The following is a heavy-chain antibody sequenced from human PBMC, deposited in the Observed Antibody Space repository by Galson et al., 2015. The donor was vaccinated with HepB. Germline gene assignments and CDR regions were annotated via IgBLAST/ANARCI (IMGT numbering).Heavy chain of an antibody. Sequence: SLRLSCAASGFTFSSYAMHWVRQAPGKGLEWVAVISYDGSNKYYADSVQGRFTIYRDNSKNTLYLQMNSLRAEDTAVYYCALAYYFDYWGQGTLVTVSS. CDR2: ISYDGSNK. J-gene: IGHJ4*02. CDR3: ALAYYFDY. CDR1: GFTFSSYA. V-gene: IGHV3-30-3*01.